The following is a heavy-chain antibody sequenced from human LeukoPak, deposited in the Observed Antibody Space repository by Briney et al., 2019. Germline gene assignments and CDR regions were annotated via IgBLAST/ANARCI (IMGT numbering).Heavy chain of an antibody. Sequence: GGSLRLSCAASGFTFDDYAMHWVRQAPGKGLEWVSGISWNSGSKGYADSVKGRFTISRDNAKNSLYLQMNSLRAEDTALYYCATGANWGSLAFDYWGQGTLVTVSS. CDR1: GFTFDDYA. D-gene: IGHD7-27*01. V-gene: IGHV3-9*01. CDR3: ATGANWGSLAFDY. J-gene: IGHJ4*02. CDR2: ISWNSGSK.